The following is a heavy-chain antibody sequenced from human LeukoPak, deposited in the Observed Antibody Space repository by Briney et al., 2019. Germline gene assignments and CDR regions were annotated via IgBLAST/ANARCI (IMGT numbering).Heavy chain of an antibody. D-gene: IGHD2-2*01. V-gene: IGHV4-4*07. CDR2: IYTSGST. Sequence: SQTLSLTCTVSGGSISSYYWSWIRQPAGKGLEWIGRIYTSGSTNYNPSLESRVAISLDTSKNQFSLNLTSVTAADTAVYYCARGLLVPAATRYWYFDLWGRGTLVTVSA. J-gene: IGHJ2*01. CDR3: ARGLLVPAATRYWYFDL. CDR1: GGSISSYY.